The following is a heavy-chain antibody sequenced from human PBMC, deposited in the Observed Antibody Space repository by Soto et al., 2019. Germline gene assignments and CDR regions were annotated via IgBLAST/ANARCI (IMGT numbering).Heavy chain of an antibody. CDR1: GGSISSSSYY. J-gene: IGHJ3*02. V-gene: IGHV4-39*01. CDR2: IYYTGST. CDR3: ARLKNGDYQPFLDAFDI. D-gene: IGHD2-21*01. Sequence: QLRLQESGPGLVKPSETLSLTCTVSGGSISSSSYYWGWIRQPPGKGLEWSGTIYYTGSTYYNPSLKRRVTISVDTSKNQFSLKLSSVTAADTAVYYCARLKNGDYQPFLDAFDIWGQGTMVTVSS.